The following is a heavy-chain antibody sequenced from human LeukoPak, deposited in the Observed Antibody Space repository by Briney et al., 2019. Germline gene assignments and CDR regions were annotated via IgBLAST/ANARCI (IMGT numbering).Heavy chain of an antibody. Sequence: PGGSPRLSCAASGFTFSSYAIHWVRQAPGKGLEWVAVISYDGSNKYYADSVKGRFTISRDNSKNTLYLQMNSLRAEDTAVYYCAVGGYYYDSSGSPFDYWGQGTLVTVSS. CDR2: ISYDGSNK. CDR3: AVGGYYYDSSGSPFDY. V-gene: IGHV3-30-3*01. CDR1: GFTFSSYA. D-gene: IGHD3-22*01. J-gene: IGHJ4*02.